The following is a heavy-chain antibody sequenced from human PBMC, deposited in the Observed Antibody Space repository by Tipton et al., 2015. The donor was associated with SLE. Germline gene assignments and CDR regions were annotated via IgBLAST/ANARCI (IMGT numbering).Heavy chain of an antibody. CDR3: ARDLDSSLGY. J-gene: IGHJ4*02. V-gene: IGHV3-48*01. D-gene: IGHD6-6*01. CDR2: ISSSRSTI. CDR1: GFTFSSYS. Sequence: SLRLSCVASGFTFSSYSMNWVRQAPGKGLEWVSYISSSRSTIYYADSVKGRFTISRDNAKNSLYLQMNSLRAEDTAVYYCARDLDSSLGYWGQGPLVTVSS.